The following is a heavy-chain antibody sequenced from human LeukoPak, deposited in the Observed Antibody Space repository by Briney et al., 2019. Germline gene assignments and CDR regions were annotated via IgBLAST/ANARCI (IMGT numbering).Heavy chain of an antibody. V-gene: IGHV4-34*01. D-gene: IGHD5-12*01. CDR1: GGSFSGYY. CDR3: ARSSEGGYTLREYNWFDP. Sequence: SETLSLTCAVYGGSFSGYYWSWIRQPPGKGLEWIGEINHSGSTNYNPSLKSRVTISVDTSKNQFSLKLSSVTAADTAVYYCARSSEGGYTLREYNWFDPWGQGTLVTVSS. J-gene: IGHJ5*02. CDR2: INHSGST.